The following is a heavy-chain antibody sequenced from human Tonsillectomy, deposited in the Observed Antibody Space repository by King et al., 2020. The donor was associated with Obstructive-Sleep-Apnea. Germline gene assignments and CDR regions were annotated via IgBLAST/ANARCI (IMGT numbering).Heavy chain of an antibody. CDR3: AARFKITMIPKPDAFDI. CDR1: GGSISSGGYY. Sequence: VQLQESGPGLVKPSQTLSLTCTVSGGSISSGGYYWSWIRQHPGKGLEWIGYIYYSGSTYYNPSLKSRVTISVDTSKNQFSLKLSSVTAADTAVYYCAARFKITMIPKPDAFDIWGQGTMVTVSS. CDR2: IYYSGST. J-gene: IGHJ3*02. V-gene: IGHV4-31*03. D-gene: IGHD3-22*01.